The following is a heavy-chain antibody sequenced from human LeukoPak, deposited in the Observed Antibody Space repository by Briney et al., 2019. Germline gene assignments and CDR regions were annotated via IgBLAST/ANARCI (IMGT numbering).Heavy chain of an antibody. CDR1: GFTFSDYY. J-gene: IGHJ4*02. CDR3: AKDLVVVAATPDVFDY. V-gene: IGHV3-23*01. Sequence: PGGSLRLSCAASGFTFSDYYMSWVRQAPGKGLEWVSAISGSGGSTYYADSVKGRFTISRDNSKNTLYLQMNSLRAEDTAVYYCAKDLVVVAATPDVFDYWGQGTPVTVSS. D-gene: IGHD2-15*01. CDR2: ISGSGGST.